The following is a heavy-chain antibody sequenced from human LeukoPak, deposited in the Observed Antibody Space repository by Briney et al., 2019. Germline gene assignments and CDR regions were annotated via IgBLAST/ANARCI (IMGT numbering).Heavy chain of an antibody. CDR1: GYSFTNYW. Sequence: GESLKIPCKGSGYSFTNYWIGWVRQMPGKGLEWMGNFSPGDSDTRYSPSFQGQVTISADRSISTAYLQWSSLKASDTAMYYCARLVGYYDSTRAFDTWGQGTMVTVSS. CDR3: ARLVGYYDSTRAFDT. V-gene: IGHV5-51*01. CDR2: FSPGDSDT. D-gene: IGHD3-22*01. J-gene: IGHJ3*02.